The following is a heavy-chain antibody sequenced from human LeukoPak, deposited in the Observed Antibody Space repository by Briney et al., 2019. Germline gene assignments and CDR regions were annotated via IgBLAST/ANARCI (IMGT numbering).Heavy chain of an antibody. D-gene: IGHD3-10*01. CDR2: IYYSGST. Sequence: SETLSLTCTVSGGSISSSSYYWGWIRQPPGKGLEWIGSIYYSGSTYYNPSLKSRVTISVDTSKNQFSLKLSSVTAADTAVYYCARDHDYGSELHNWFDPWGQGTLVTVSS. CDR1: GGSISSSSYY. J-gene: IGHJ5*02. V-gene: IGHV4-39*07. CDR3: ARDHDYGSELHNWFDP.